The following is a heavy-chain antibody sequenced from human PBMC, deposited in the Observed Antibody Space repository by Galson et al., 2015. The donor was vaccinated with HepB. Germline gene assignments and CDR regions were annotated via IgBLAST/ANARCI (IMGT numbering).Heavy chain of an antibody. CDR1: NFTFSKYA. CDR2: IRSNRRTT. D-gene: IGHD2-15*01. Sequence: SLRLSCAVSNFTFSKYAINWVRQAPGKGLEWVPIIRSNRRTTFSADSVQGRFTLSRDTSKNTVYLHMNSLRDEDTALYYCAKELRYCTGGSCRTEPFDIWGQGTLVTVSS. V-gene: IGHV3-23*01. CDR3: AKELRYCTGGSCRTEPFDI. J-gene: IGHJ3*02.